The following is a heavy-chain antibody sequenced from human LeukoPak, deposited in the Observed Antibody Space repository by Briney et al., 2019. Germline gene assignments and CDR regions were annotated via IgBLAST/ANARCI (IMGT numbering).Heavy chain of an antibody. V-gene: IGHV4-30-2*01. Sequence: SETLSLTCTVSGGSISSGGYYWSWIRQPPGKGLEWIGYIYHSGCTYYNPSLKSRVTISVDTSKNQFSLKLSSVTAADTAVYYCARGYYYGSGSYYNPTHFDYWGQGTLVTVSS. CDR2: IYHSGCT. CDR1: GGSISSGGYY. CDR3: ARGYYYGSGSYYNPTHFDY. D-gene: IGHD3-10*01. J-gene: IGHJ4*02.